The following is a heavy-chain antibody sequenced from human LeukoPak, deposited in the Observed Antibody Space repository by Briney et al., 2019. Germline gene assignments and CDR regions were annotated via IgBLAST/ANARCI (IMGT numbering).Heavy chain of an antibody. J-gene: IGHJ4*02. V-gene: IGHV1-18*01. CDR1: GYTFTSYG. D-gene: IGHD2-2*02. CDR2: ISAYNGNT. Sequence: ASVKVSCKASGYTFTSYGISWVRQAPGQGLEWMGWISAYNGNTNYAQKLQGRVTMTTDTSTSTAYMELRSLRSDDTAVYYCARGAHCSSTSCYTGWAGFGYWGQGTLVTVSS. CDR3: ARGAHCSSTSCYTGWAGFGY.